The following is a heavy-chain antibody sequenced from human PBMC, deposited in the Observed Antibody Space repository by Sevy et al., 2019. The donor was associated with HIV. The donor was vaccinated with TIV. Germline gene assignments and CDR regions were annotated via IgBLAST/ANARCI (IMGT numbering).Heavy chain of an antibody. CDR2: IGYDGNNK. V-gene: IGHV3-33*01. Sequence: GGSLRLSCAASGFTPSTYGMHWVRQAPGKGLEWVAVIGYDGNNKYYADSVKGRFTISRDNSKKTLFLQMESLRAEDTAVYYCARDPRMYGDYLLAYFDYWGQGALVTVSS. CDR1: GFTPSTYG. CDR3: ARDPRMYGDYLLAYFDY. J-gene: IGHJ4*02. D-gene: IGHD2-8*01.